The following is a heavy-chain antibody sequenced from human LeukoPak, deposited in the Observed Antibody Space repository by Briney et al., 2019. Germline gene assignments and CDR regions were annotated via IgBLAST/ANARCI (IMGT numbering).Heavy chain of an antibody. CDR1: GGSISSYY. CDR3: AREVAVSRYGLDY. CDR2: IYTTGST. V-gene: IGHV4-4*07. J-gene: IGHJ4*02. Sequence: SETLSLTCNVSGGSISSYYWTWIRQSAGKGLEWIGRIYTTGSTNYDPSLKRRVTMSIDTSKSQFSLNLTSVTAADTAVYYCAREVAVSRYGLDYWGQGILVTVSS. D-gene: IGHD5-18*01.